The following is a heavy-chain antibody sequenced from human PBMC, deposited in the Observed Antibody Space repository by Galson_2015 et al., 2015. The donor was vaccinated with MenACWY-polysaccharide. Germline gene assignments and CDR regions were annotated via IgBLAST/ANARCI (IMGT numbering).Heavy chain of an antibody. V-gene: IGHV3-11*01. CDR1: GFTFSDYY. CDR3: ARSAWLDI. CDR2: ISSSSGII. D-gene: IGHD6-25*01. J-gene: IGHJ3*02. Sequence: LRLSCAASGFTFSDYYMSWIRQAPGKGLECISHISSSSGIIYYADSVKGRFTISRDNAKNSLYLQMNSLRAEDTAMYYCARSAWLDIWGQGTMVPVSS.